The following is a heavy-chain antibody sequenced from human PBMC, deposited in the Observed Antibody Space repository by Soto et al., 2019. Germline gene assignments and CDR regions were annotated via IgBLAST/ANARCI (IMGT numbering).Heavy chain of an antibody. CDR1: GFKFSNYA. CDR2: ISATGGGT. J-gene: IGHJ1*01. V-gene: IGHV3-23*01. CDR3: AKDSPVGVPLMRDLHD. D-gene: IGHD2-8*01. Sequence: GSLRLSCAASGFKFSNYAMSWVRQAPGKGLEWVSLISATGGGTYYADSVKGRFTISRDNSKNTLYLQMNSLRAEDTAVYYCAKDSPVGVPLMRDLHDWGQGTLVTVSS.